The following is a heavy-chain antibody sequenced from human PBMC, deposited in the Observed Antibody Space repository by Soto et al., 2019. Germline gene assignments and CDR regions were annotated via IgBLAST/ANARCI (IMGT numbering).Heavy chain of an antibody. CDR2: ISGSGGST. D-gene: IGHD6-13*01. Sequence: GGSLRLSCAASEFTFSSYAMSWVRQAPGKGLEWVSAISGSGGSTYYADSVKGRFTISRDNSKNTLYLQMNSLRAEDTAIYYCAKHEWAAAGFLGGYYHYAMDVWGQGTTVIVSS. J-gene: IGHJ6*02. CDR1: EFTFSSYA. V-gene: IGHV3-23*01. CDR3: AKHEWAAAGFLGGYYHYAMDV.